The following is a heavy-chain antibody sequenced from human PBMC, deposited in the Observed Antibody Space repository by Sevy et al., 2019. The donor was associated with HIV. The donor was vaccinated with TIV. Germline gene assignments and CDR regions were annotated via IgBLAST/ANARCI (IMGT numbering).Heavy chain of an antibody. Sequence: ASVKVSCKASGYTFTGYYMHWVRQAPGQGLEWMGWINPNSGGTNYAQKFQGRVTMTRETSIRTAYMELSRLRSDDTAVYYCAKGGGGLLTDFDYWGQGTLVTVSS. J-gene: IGHJ4*02. CDR2: INPNSGGT. D-gene: IGHD2-21*01. CDR3: AKGGGGLLTDFDY. V-gene: IGHV1-2*02. CDR1: GYTFTGYY.